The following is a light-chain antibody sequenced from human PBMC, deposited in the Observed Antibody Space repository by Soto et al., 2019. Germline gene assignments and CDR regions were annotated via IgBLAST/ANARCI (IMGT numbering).Light chain of an antibody. V-gene: IGKV3-20*01. CDR2: AAS. CDR3: QQYYASSCT. J-gene: IGKJ1*01. CDR1: QSISSTY. Sequence: EIVLTQSPGTLSLSPGERATLSCRASQSISSTYLAWYRQKPGQAPRLLIYAASSRATGIPDRFSGSGSGTDFTLTISRLEPEDFAVYYSQQYYASSCTFGQGTKVDIK.